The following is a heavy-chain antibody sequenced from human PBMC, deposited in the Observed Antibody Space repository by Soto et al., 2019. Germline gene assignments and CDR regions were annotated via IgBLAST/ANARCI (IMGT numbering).Heavy chain of an antibody. Sequence: PSETLSLTCTVSGGSISSGGYYWSWIRQHPGKGLEWIGYIYYSGSTYYNPSLKSRVTISVDTSKNQFSLKLSSVTAADTAVYYCARSALGYCSSTSCYDDAFDIWGQGTIVTVSS. CDR1: GGSISSGGYY. CDR2: IYYSGST. D-gene: IGHD2-2*01. CDR3: ARSALGYCSSTSCYDDAFDI. J-gene: IGHJ3*02. V-gene: IGHV4-31*03.